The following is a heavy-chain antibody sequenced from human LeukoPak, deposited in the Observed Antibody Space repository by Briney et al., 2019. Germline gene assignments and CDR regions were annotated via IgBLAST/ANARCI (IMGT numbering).Heavy chain of an antibody. CDR3: ARDWLASGWYEVDY. J-gene: IGHJ4*02. Sequence: GGSLRLSCAASGFTVSSNYMSWVRRAPGKGLEWVSVIYSGGSTYYADSVKGRFTISRDNSKNTLYLQMNSLRAEDTAVYYCARDWLASGWYEVDYWGQGTLVTVSS. CDR1: GFTVSSNY. CDR2: IYSGGST. V-gene: IGHV3-53*01. D-gene: IGHD6-19*01.